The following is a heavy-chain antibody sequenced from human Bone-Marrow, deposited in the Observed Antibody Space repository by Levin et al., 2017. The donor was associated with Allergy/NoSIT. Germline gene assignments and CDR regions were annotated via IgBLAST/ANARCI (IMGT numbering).Heavy chain of an antibody. D-gene: IGHD4-17*01. CDR1: GFIVSSNY. J-gene: IGHJ4*02. CDR3: ARKLLGPQMYGDSLGY. V-gene: IGHV3-53*01. CDR2: IYSGGST. Sequence: GESLKISCAASGFIVSSNYMSWVRQAPGKGLEWVSVIYSGGSTNYADSVKGRFTVSRDNSKNTLYLQMNSLRDEDTAVYYCARKLLGPQMYGDSLGYWGQGTLVTVSS.